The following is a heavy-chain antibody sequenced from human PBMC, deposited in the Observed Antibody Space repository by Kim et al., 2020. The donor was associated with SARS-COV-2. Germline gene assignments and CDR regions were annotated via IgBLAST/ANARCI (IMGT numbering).Heavy chain of an antibody. CDR1: GFTFSSYA. Sequence: GGSLRLSCAASGFTFSSYAMHWVRQAPGKGLEWVAVISYDGSNKYYADSVKGRFTISRDNSKNTLYLQMNSLRAEDTAVYYCATKRAHSSSHPSPDYWGQGTLVTVSS. J-gene: IGHJ4*02. CDR2: ISYDGSNK. CDR3: ATKRAHSSSHPSPDY. V-gene: IGHV3-30*04. D-gene: IGHD6-6*01.